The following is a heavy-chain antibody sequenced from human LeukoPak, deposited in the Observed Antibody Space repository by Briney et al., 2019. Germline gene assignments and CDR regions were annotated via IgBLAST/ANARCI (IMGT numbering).Heavy chain of an antibody. J-gene: IGHJ4*02. Sequence: SSETLSLTCAVYGGSFSGYYWSWIRQRPGKGLEWIGEINHSGSTNYNPSLKSRVTISVDTSKNQFSLKLSSVTAADTAVYYCAREGVVGAYGHFDYWGQGTLVTVSS. CDR2: INHSGST. CDR1: GGSFSGYY. V-gene: IGHV4-34*01. D-gene: IGHD2-15*01. CDR3: AREGVVGAYGHFDY.